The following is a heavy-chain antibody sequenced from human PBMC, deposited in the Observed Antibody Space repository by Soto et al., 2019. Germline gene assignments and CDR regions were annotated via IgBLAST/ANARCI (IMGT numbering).Heavy chain of an antibody. J-gene: IGHJ6*02. CDR2: IGTAGDT. D-gene: IGHD6-13*01. CDR3: ARVSSRGYYYGIDV. V-gene: IGHV3-13*01. CDR1: GFTFSSYD. Sequence: EVQLVESGGGLVQPGGSLRLYCAACGFTFSSYDMHWVRQATGKGLEWVSAIGTAGDTYYPGSVKGRFTISRENAKNSLYLQMNSLRAEDTAVYYCARVSSRGYYYGIDVLGQGTTVTVSS.